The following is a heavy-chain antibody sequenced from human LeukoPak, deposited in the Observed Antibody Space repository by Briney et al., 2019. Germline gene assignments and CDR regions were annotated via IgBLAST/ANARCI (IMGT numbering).Heavy chain of an antibody. CDR3: ARALHCSGGSCYSRPFDY. CDR2: IWYDGCNQ. Sequence: GGSLRLSCAASGLIFSNYGIHWVRQAPGKGLEWVALIWYDGCNQYYADSVKGRFTISRDNAKNTMYLQMNSLRAEDTAVYYCARALHCSGGSCYSRPFDYWGQGTLVTVSS. V-gene: IGHV3-33*01. D-gene: IGHD2-15*01. J-gene: IGHJ4*02. CDR1: GLIFSNYG.